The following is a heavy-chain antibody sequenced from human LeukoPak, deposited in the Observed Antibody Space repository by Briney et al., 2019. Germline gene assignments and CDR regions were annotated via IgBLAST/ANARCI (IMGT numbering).Heavy chain of an antibody. V-gene: IGHV3-30-3*01. CDR1: GFTLRSYW. CDR3: ARDRSSYEYYFDH. J-gene: IGHJ4*02. D-gene: IGHD5-12*01. CDR2: ISYDGSNK. Sequence: PGGSLRLSCAASGFTLRSYWMHWVRQAPGKGLEWVAVISYDGSNKYYADSVKGRFTISRDNSKNTLYLQMNGLRAEDTAVYYCARDRSSYEYYFDHWGQGTLVTVSS.